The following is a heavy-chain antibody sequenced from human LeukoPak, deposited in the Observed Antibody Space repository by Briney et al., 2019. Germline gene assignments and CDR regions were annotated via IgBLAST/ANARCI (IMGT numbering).Heavy chain of an antibody. J-gene: IGHJ4*02. V-gene: IGHV3-7*03. CDR1: GFTLSSYW. D-gene: IGHD3-10*01. Sequence: PGGSLRLSCAASGFTLSSYWLNWVRQTPGKGLEWVANIKEDGSERYHVDSVKGRFTISRDNAKSSLYLQMNSLRAEDTALYYCARSIMGGGAFDYWGQGTQVTVSS. CDR2: IKEDGSER. CDR3: ARSIMGGGAFDY.